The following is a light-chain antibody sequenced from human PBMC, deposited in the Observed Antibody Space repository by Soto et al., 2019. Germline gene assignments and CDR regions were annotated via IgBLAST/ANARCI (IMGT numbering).Light chain of an antibody. CDR3: QQYGSSPRT. V-gene: IGKV3-20*01. Sequence: ETVLTQSPGTLSLSPGERATLSRRASQSVSSNFLAWYQQKPGQAPRLLIYGASSRATGIPDRFSGSGSGTDFTLTISRLEPEDFAVYYCQQYGSSPRTFGQGTKVDIK. CDR2: GAS. CDR1: QSVSSNF. J-gene: IGKJ1*01.